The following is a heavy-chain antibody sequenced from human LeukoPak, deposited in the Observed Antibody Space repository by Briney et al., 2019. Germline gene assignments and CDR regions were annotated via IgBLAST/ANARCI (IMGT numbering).Heavy chain of an antibody. CDR2: ISGSGSGGST. Sequence: SGGSLRLSCAASGFTFSRHAMNWVRQAPGKGLEWVSGISGSGSGGSTYYADSVKGRFTISRDNSKNTLYLQMNSPRAEDTAVYYCAKFLAGVAVAGTDFDYWGQGTLVAVSS. CDR3: AKFLAGVAVAGTDFDY. CDR1: GFTFSRHA. J-gene: IGHJ4*02. V-gene: IGHV3-23*01. D-gene: IGHD6-19*01.